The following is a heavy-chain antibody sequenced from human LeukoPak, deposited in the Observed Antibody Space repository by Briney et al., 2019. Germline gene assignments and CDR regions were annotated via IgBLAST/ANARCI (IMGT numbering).Heavy chain of an antibody. CDR2: INPNSGGT. Sequence: ASVKVSCKASGYTFTGYYMHWVRQAPGQGLEWMGWINPNSGGTNYAQKFQGRVTMTRDTSISTAYMELSRLRSDDTAVYYCARGRLVAARPGDYYYYGMDVWGQGTTVTVSS. J-gene: IGHJ6*02. D-gene: IGHD6-6*01. V-gene: IGHV1-2*02. CDR3: ARGRLVAARPGDYYYYGMDV. CDR1: GYTFTGYY.